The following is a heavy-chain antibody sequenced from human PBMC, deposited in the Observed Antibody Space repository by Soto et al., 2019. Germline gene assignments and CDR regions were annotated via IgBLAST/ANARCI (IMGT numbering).Heavy chain of an antibody. J-gene: IGHJ5*02. CDR1: GFTFSSYA. D-gene: IGHD3-16*02. Sequence: EVQLLESGGGLVQPGGSLRLSCAASGFTFSSYAMSWVRQAPGKGLECVSAISGSGGSTYYADSVKGRLTISRENSKNTLYLQMNSLRAEDTAVYYCAKDAAYDYIWGSYPNWFDPWGQGTLVTVSS. V-gene: IGHV3-23*01. CDR2: ISGSGGST. CDR3: AKDAAYDYIWGSYPNWFDP.